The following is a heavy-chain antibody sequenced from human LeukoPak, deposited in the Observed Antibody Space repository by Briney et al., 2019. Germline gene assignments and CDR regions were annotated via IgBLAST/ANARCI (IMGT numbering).Heavy chain of an antibody. Sequence: RGSLRLSCAASGFNFRSYWMHWVRQPPGKGPVWVSRIDSDGTATYADSVKGRFTISRDNANNMLYLQMNSLRADDTAVYYCTKDARTCHSSGCWKPSDFWGQGALVTVSS. J-gene: IGHJ4*02. CDR1: GFNFRSYW. CDR2: IDSDGTAT. V-gene: IGHV3-74*01. CDR3: TKDARTCHSSGCWKPSDF. D-gene: IGHD3-22*01.